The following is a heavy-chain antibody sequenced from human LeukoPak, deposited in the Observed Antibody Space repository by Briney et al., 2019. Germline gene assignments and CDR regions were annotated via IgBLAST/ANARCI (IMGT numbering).Heavy chain of an antibody. CDR3: AKDLSSSSWYYFDY. J-gene: IGHJ4*02. CDR1: VFTFSSYA. CDR2: ISGSGGST. Sequence: SGGSLRLSCAASVFTFSSYAMSWVRQAPGKGLEWVSAISGSGGSTYYADSVKGRFTISRDNSKNTLYLQMNSLRAEDTAVYYCAKDLSSSSWYYFDYWGQGTLVTVSS. V-gene: IGHV3-23*01. D-gene: IGHD6-13*01.